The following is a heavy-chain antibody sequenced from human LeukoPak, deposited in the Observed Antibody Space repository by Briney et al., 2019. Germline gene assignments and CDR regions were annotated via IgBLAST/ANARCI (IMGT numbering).Heavy chain of an antibody. CDR3: ARGRDDFWSGSYYFDY. CDR2: IYYSGST. V-gene: IGHV4-59*01. D-gene: IGHD3-3*01. J-gene: IGHJ4*02. CDR1: GGSISSYY. Sequence: SETLSLTCTVSGGSISSYYWSWIRQPPGKGLEWIGYIYYSGSTNYNPSLKSRVTISVDTSKNQFSLKLSSVTAADTAVYYCARGRDDFWSGSYYFDYWGQGTLVTVSS.